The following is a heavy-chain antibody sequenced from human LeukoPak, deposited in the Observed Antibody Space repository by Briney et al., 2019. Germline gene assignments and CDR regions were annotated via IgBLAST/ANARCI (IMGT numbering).Heavy chain of an antibody. CDR1: GFTFSSYE. Sequence: GGSLRLSCAASGFTFSSYEMNWVRQAPGKGLEWVSYISSSGSTIYYADPVKGRFTISRDNAKNSLYLQMNSLRAEDTAVYYCARAGSGRSPDWFDPWGQGTLVTVSS. V-gene: IGHV3-48*03. J-gene: IGHJ5*02. D-gene: IGHD1-26*01. CDR2: ISSSGSTI. CDR3: ARAGSGRSPDWFDP.